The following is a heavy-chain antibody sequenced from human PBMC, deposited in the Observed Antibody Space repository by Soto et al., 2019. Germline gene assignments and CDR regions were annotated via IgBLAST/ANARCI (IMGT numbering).Heavy chain of an antibody. D-gene: IGHD3-22*01. Sequence: EVQILESGGGLVQPGGSLRLSCAASGFTFDSYAMAWVRQAPGKGLEWVSSILRSGTITYYADSVKGRFIISRDNSKNMMFLQMNSLRADATAVYFCARDFYDSRGNYYGINWFDPWGQGTLVTVSS. J-gene: IGHJ5*02. CDR2: ILRSGTIT. V-gene: IGHV3-23*01. CDR1: GFTFDSYA. CDR3: ARDFYDSRGNYYGINWFDP.